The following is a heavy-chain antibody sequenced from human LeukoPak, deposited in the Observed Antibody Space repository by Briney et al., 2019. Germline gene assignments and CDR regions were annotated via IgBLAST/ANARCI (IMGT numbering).Heavy chain of an antibody. CDR2: IGTAGDT. D-gene: IGHD6-13*01. CDR3: ARGTGIAAAWFDP. V-gene: IGHV3-13*01. CDR1: GFTFSSYD. Sequence: GGSLRLSCAASGFTFSSYDMHWVRHATGKGLEWVSAIGTAGDTYYPGSVKGRFTISRENAKNSLYLQMNSLRAGDTAVYYCARGTGIAAAWFDPWGQGTLVTVSS. J-gene: IGHJ5*02.